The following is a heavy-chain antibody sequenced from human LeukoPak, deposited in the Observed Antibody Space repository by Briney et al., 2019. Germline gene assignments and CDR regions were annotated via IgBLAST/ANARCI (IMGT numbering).Heavy chain of an antibody. D-gene: IGHD4-17*01. J-gene: IGHJ6*02. CDR2: ISACNGNT. CDR1: GYTFTSYG. V-gene: IGHV1-18*01. Sequence: ASVKVSCKAFGYTFTSYGISWVRQAPGQGLEWMGWISACNGNTNYAQKLQGRVTMTTDTSTSTAYMELRSLRSDDTAVYYCARDGDYDPYYYGMDVWGQGTTVTVSS. CDR3: ARDGDYDPYYYGMDV.